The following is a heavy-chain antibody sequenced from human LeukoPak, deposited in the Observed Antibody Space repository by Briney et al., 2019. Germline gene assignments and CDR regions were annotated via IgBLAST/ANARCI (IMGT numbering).Heavy chain of an antibody. CDR1: GGTFSSYA. CDR2: IIPIFGTA. V-gene: IGHV1-69*06. Sequence: SVKVSCKASGGTFSSYANSWVRQAPGQGLEWMGGIIPIFGTANYAQKFQGRVTITADKSTSTAYMELSSLRSEDTAVYYCAREGGHGGYLDYWGQRTLVTVSS. D-gene: IGHD3-10*01. CDR3: AREGGHGGYLDY. J-gene: IGHJ4*02.